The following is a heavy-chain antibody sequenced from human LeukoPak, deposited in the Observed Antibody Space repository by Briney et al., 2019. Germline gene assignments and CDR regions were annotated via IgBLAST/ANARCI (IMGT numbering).Heavy chain of an antibody. J-gene: IGHJ4*02. CDR3: ARHPADFMGIEYYFDY. Sequence: GESLKISCKGSGYSFTSYWIGWVRQMPGKGLEWMGIIYPGDSDTRYSPSFQGQVTISADKSISTAYLQWSSLKASDTAMYYCARHPADFMGIEYYFDYWGQGPLVTVSS. V-gene: IGHV5-51*01. CDR2: IYPGDSDT. CDR1: GYSFTSYW. D-gene: IGHD7-27*01.